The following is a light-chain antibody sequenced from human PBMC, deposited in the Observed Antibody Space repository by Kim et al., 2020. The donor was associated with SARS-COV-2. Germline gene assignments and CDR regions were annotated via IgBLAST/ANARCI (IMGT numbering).Light chain of an antibody. CDR3: ATWDDSLSGWV. V-gene: IGLV1-47*01. J-gene: IGLJ3*02. CDR1: SSNIGINY. CDR2: RNN. Sequence: QSVLTQPPSASVTPGQRVTISCSGSSSNIGINYVYWYQQLPGTAPKLLIYRNNQRPSGVPDRFSGSKSGTSASLAISGLRSEDEADYYCATWDDSLSGWVFGGGTQLTVL.